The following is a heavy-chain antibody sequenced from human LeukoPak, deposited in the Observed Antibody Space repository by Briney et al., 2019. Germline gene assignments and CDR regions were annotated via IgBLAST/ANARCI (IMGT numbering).Heavy chain of an antibody. D-gene: IGHD3-16*01. Sequence: ASETLSLTCTVSGGSISSGSYYWSWIRQPAGKGLEWIGRIYTSGSTNYNPSLKSRVTISVDTSKNQFSLKLSSVTAADTAVYYCVGGIHPFFDYWGQGTLVTVSS. CDR1: GGSISSGSYY. V-gene: IGHV4-61*02. J-gene: IGHJ4*02. CDR2: IYTSGST. CDR3: VGGIHPFFDY.